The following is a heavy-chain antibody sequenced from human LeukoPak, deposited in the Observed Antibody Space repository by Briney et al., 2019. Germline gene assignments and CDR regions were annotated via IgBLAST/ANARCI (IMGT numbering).Heavy chain of an antibody. Sequence: GGSLRLSCAASGFTFSSYSMNWVRQAPGKGLEWVSSISGSSSYIYYADSVKGRFTISRDNAKNSLSLQMNSLRAEDTAVYYCARAVGLLGYFDYWGREPWSPSPQ. CDR1: GFTFSSYS. V-gene: IGHV3-21*01. J-gene: IGHJ4*02. CDR2: ISGSSSYI. D-gene: IGHD3-3*02. CDR3: ARAVGLLGYFDY.